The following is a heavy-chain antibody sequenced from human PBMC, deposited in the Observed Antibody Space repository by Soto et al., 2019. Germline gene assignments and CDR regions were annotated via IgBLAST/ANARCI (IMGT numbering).Heavy chain of an antibody. CDR1: GGSISSCGYY. V-gene: IGHV4-31*03. CDR3: ARALTTGTLFDP. Sequence: QVQLQESGPGLVKHSQTLSLTCTVSGGSISSCGYYWSGIRQHPGKGLEWIGYIYYSGRTHYNPSLKSRVTISGDTSKNQFSLKLSSVTAADTAVYYCARALTTGTLFDPWGQGTLVTVSS. J-gene: IGHJ5*02. CDR2: IYYSGRT. D-gene: IGHD4-17*01.